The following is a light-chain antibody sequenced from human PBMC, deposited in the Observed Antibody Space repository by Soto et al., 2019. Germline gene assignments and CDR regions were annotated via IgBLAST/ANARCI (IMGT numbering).Light chain of an antibody. CDR3: SSYSTCTTLGV. CDR1: GSDVGGYKY. CDR2: EVS. J-gene: IGLJ1*01. V-gene: IGLV2-14*01. Sequence: QSLLTQPASVSGSPGQTISIRCTGTGSDVGGYKYVSWYQQHPGKAPKLIIYEVSGRPSGVSNRFSGSKSGNTASLTISGLQAEDEAEYYCSSYSTCTTLGVFGTGTKVTVL.